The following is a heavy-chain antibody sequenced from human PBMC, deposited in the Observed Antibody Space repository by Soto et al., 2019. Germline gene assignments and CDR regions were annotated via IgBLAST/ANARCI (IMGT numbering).Heavy chain of an antibody. J-gene: IGHJ4*02. CDR1: GGSISSYY. V-gene: IGHV4-59*01. D-gene: IGHD3-10*01. CDR3: AGSPRVPITMVRGVDHYFDY. CDR2: IYYSGST. Sequence: SETLSLTCTVSGGSISSYYWSWIRQPPGKGLEWIGYIYYSGSTNYNPSLKSRVTISVDTSKNQSSLKLSSVTAADTAVYYCAGSPRVPITMVRGVDHYFDYWGQGTLVTVSS.